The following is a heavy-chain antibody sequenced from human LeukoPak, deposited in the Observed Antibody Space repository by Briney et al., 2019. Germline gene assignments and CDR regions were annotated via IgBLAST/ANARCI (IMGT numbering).Heavy chain of an antibody. CDR1: GYTFTSFY. V-gene: IGHV1-46*01. CDR3: ARRNEQWLVPDY. Sequence: ASVKVSCKASGYTFTSFYMYWVRQAPGQGLEWMGIINPSGDSTRHAQKFQGRVTMTRDTSTSTVYMELSSLRSEGTAVYYCARRNEQWLVPDYWGQGTLVTVSS. CDR2: INPSGDST. D-gene: IGHD6-19*01. J-gene: IGHJ4*02.